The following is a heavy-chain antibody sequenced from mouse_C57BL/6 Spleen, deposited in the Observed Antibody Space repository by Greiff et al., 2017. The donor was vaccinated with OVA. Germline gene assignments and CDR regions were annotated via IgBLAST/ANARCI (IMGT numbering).Heavy chain of an antibody. Sequence: EVKLQESGGGLVQPGGSLSLSCAASGFTFTDYYMSWVRQPPGKALEWLGFIRNKANGYTTEYSASVKGRFTISRDNSQSILYLQMNALRAEDSATAYCARSGYGNYRWYFDVWGTGTTVTVSS. D-gene: IGHD2-1*01. CDR3: ARSGYGNYRWYFDV. CDR1: GFTFTDYY. J-gene: IGHJ1*03. CDR2: IRNKANGYTT. V-gene: IGHV7-3*01.